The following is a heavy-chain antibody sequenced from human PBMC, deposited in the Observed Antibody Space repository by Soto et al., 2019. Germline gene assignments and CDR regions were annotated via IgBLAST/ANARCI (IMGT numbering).Heavy chain of an antibody. D-gene: IGHD1-26*01. CDR2: INPNSGGT. CDR3: AIEPGGYHGMHV. V-gene: IGHV1-2*02. J-gene: IGHJ6*02. CDR1: GYTFTGYY. Sequence: ASVKVSCKASGYTFTGYYMHWVRQAPGQGLEWMGWINPNSGGTNYAQKFQGRVTMTRDTSISTAYMELSRLRSDDTAVYYCAIEPGGYHGMHVWGQGPTVTVSS.